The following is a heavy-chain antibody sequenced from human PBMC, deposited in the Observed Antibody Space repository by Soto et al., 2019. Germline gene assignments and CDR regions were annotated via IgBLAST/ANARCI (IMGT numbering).Heavy chain of an antibody. D-gene: IGHD2-15*01. J-gene: IGHJ6*02. CDR1: GFTFSSYG. CDR2: IAYDGSNK. Sequence: QVQLVESGGGVVQPGRSLRLSCAASGFTFSSYGMHWVRQAPGKGLEWVAVIAYDGSNKYYADSVKGRFTISRDNSKNTLFPQMNSLRAEHTALYYCAKDIGFCSGGSCYSDYHQYGMDVWGQGTTVTVSS. V-gene: IGHV3-30*18. CDR3: AKDIGFCSGGSCYSDYHQYGMDV.